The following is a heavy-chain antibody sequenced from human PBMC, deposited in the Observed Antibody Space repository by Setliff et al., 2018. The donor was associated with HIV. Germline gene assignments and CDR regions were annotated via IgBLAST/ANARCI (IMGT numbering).Heavy chain of an antibody. V-gene: IGHV1-2*06. D-gene: IGHD1-26*01. CDR1: GYTFTAYY. J-gene: IGHJ3*01. CDR2: IHPNTGST. CDR3: AKQGYSDSLYAFDV. Sequence: VASVKVSCKPSGYTFTAYYIYWVRQAPGHGLELMGRIHPNTGSTNYLQEFQGRVTITRDTSMSTVYMALTGLTSDDTAVYYCAKQGYSDSLYAFDVWGQGTMVTVSS.